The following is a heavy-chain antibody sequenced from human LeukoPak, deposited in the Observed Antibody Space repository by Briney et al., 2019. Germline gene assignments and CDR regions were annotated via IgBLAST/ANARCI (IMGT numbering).Heavy chain of an antibody. CDR2: ISGSGTDT. CDR3: ATLHFYAMGV. J-gene: IGHJ6*01. Sequence: GGSLRLSCAASGLRFSGQYMIWIRQAPGKGLEWVAFISGSGTDTFYADSVKGRFFISKDNTRDSLSLQMNSLSAVDTAMYYCATLHFYAMGVWGQGTTVTVSS. V-gene: IGHV3-11*01. CDR1: GLRFSGQY.